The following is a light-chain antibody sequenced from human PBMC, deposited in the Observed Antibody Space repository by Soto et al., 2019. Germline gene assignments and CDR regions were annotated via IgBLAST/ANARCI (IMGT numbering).Light chain of an antibody. V-gene: IGKV1-5*01. Sequence: IPMTQCPSTLPASWLDRLKITCRASQSISSWLAWYQQKPGKAPKLLIYAASTLESGVPSRFSATVSGTEFSLTITSLQPEDFATYYCQQLFDSPITFGQGTRLEI. J-gene: IGKJ5*01. CDR2: AAS. CDR1: QSISSW. CDR3: QQLFDSPIT.